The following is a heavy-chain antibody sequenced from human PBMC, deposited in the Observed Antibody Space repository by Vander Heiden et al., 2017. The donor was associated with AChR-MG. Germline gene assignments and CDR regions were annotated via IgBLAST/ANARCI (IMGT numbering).Heavy chain of an antibody. V-gene: IGHV3-48*01. CDR1: GFPFDTYS. D-gene: IGHD6-13*01. J-gene: IGHJ4*02. CDR2: ISTSGSTI. Sequence: EVQLVESGGGLAQPGGSLRRSCAASGFPFDTYSMNWVRQAPGKGLEWLSYISTSGSTIYSADSVKGRFTISRDNDKHSLYLQMDSLSADDTAVYFCAREAAVTGFDLWGQGTLVTVSS. CDR3: AREAAVTGFDL.